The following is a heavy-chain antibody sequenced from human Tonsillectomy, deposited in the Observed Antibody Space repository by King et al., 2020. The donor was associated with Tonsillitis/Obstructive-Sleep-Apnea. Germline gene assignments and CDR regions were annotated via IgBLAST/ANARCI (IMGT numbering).Heavy chain of an antibody. CDR1: GFTFSSYW. D-gene: IGHD3-9*01. J-gene: IGHJ3*02. CDR3: ARDKGDFDWFHDAFDI. Sequence: VQLVESGGGLVQPGGSLRLSCAASGFTFSSYWMHWVRQAPGKGLVWVSRINSDGSSTSYADSVKGRFTISRDNAKNTLYLKMNSLRAEDTAVYYCARDKGDFDWFHDAFDIWGQGIMVTVSS. V-gene: IGHV3-74*01. CDR2: INSDGSST.